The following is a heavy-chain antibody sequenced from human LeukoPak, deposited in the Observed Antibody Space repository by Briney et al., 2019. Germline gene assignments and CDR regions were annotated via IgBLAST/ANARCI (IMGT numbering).Heavy chain of an antibody. Sequence: SETLSLTCTVSGGSISSGGYYWSWIRQHPGKGLEWIGYIYYSGSTYYNPSLKSRVTISVDTSKNQFSLKLSSVTAADTAVYYCARGCSAGTPHNWFDPWGHGKLVTVSS. J-gene: IGHJ5*02. V-gene: IGHV4-31*03. D-gene: IGHD6-13*01. CDR2: IYYSGST. CDR3: ARGCSAGTPHNWFDP. CDR1: GGSISSGGYY.